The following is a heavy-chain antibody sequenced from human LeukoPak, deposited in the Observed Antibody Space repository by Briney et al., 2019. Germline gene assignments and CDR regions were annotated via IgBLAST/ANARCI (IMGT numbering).Heavy chain of an antibody. Sequence: SETLSLTCAVSGYSISSGYYWGWIRQPPGKGLEWIGSICHSGSTYYNPSLKSRVTISVDTSKNQFSLKLSSVTAADTAVYYCARISGWKRYYYYYMDVWGKGTTVTVS. V-gene: IGHV4-38-2*01. CDR3: ARISGWKRYYYYYMDV. CDR2: ICHSGST. J-gene: IGHJ6*03. CDR1: GYSISSGYY. D-gene: IGHD6-19*01.